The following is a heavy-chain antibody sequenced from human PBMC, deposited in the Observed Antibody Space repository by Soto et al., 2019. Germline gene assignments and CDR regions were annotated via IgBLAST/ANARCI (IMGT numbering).Heavy chain of an antibody. CDR2: IYYSGST. CDR3: ARDTLDSSGYYYVFDY. D-gene: IGHD3-22*01. J-gene: IGHJ4*02. Sequence: SETLSLTCTVSGGSISSGDYYWSWIRQPPGKGLEWIGYIYYSGSTYYNPSLKSRVTISVDTSKNQFSLQLSSVTAADTAVYYCARDTLDSSGYYYVFDYWGQGTLVTVSS. V-gene: IGHV4-30-4*01. CDR1: GGSISSGDYY.